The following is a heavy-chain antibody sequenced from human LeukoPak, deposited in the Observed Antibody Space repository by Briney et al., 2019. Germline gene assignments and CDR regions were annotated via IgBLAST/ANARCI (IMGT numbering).Heavy chain of an antibody. CDR3: AKDISGDDRPADY. D-gene: IGHD3-10*01. CDR2: ISGDGGGT. J-gene: IGHJ4*02. CDR1: GFTFDDYA. Sequence: GGSLRLSCAASGFTFDDYAMHWVRQAPGKGLEWVSLISGDGGGTYYADSVKGRFTSSRDNSKNSLYLQMNSLRTEDTALYYCAKDISGDDRPADYWGQGTLVTVSS. V-gene: IGHV3-43*02.